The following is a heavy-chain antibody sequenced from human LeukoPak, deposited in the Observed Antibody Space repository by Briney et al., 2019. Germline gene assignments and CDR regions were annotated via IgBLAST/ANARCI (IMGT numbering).Heavy chain of an antibody. V-gene: IGHV5-51*01. CDR3: ARHKKRDTAMVQDYYYMDV. CDR2: IYPGDSDT. J-gene: IGHJ6*03. D-gene: IGHD5-18*01. CDR1: GYSFTSYW. Sequence: GESLKIPCKGSGYSFTSYWIGWVRQMPGKGLEWMGIIYPGDSDTRYSPSFQGQVTISADKSISTAYLQWSSLKASDTAMYYCARHKKRDTAMVQDYYYMDVWGKGTTVTVSS.